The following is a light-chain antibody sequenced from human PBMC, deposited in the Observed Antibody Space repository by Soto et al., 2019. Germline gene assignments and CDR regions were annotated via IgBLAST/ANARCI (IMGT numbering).Light chain of an antibody. CDR2: GAS. J-gene: IGKJ2*01. CDR3: QQYNNWPPFMYT. CDR1: QSVSSN. V-gene: IGKV3-15*01. Sequence: EIVMTQSPATLSVSPGERATLSCRASQSVSSNLAWYQQKPGQAPRLLIYGASTRATGIPARFSGSGSGTDFTLTISSLQSEDFAVYYCQQYNNWPPFMYTFGQGTKLEIK.